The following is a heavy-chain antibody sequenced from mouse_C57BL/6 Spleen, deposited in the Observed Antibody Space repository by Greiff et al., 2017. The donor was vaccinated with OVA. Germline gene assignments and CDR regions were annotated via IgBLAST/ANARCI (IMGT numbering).Heavy chain of an antibody. J-gene: IGHJ4*01. CDR1: GYTFTSYW. V-gene: IGHV1-50*01. D-gene: IGHD2-5*01. CDR2: IDPSDSYT. CDR3: ARKDYSNYVLYAMDY. Sequence: QVQLQQPGAELVKPGASVKLSCKASGYTFTSYWMQWVKQRPGQGLEWIGEIDPSDSYTNYNQKFQGKATLTVDTSSSTAYMQRSSLTSEGSAVYYCARKDYSNYVLYAMDYWGQGTSVTVSS.